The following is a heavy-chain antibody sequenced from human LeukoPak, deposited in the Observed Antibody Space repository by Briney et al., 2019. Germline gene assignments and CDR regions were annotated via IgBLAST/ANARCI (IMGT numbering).Heavy chain of an antibody. CDR2: ISGSGGST. D-gene: IGHD1-26*01. Sequence: GGSLRLSCAASGFTFSSYGMSWVRQAPGKGLEWVSAISGSGGSTYYADSVKGRFTISRDNSKNTLYLQMNSLRAEDTAVYYCAKAGRRLGGYFDYWGQGTLVTVSS. V-gene: IGHV3-23*01. CDR1: GFTFSSYG. CDR3: AKAGRRLGGYFDY. J-gene: IGHJ4*02.